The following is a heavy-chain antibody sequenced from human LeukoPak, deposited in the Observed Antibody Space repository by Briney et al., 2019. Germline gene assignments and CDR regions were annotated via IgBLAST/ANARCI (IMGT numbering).Heavy chain of an antibody. Sequence: GGSLRQTCAASGFTFSRYLMHWVRQAPGKGLMWVSRISPDGSTTLYADSVKGRFTISRDNAKNTLYLQMNSLGAEDTAVYYCTTVLSSNRTNLCDYWGRGPLVPVSS. V-gene: IGHV3-74*03. CDR1: GFTFSRYL. D-gene: IGHD6-13*01. J-gene: IGHJ4*02. CDR2: ISPDGSTT. CDR3: TTVLSSNRTNLCDY.